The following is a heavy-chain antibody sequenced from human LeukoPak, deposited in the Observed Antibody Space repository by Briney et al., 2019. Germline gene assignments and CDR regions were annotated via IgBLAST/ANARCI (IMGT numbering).Heavy chain of an antibody. J-gene: IGHJ6*02. CDR2: IYYSGST. CDR1: GVPINYYY. CDR3: AGTCSSTSCPADYYYGMDV. D-gene: IGHD2-2*01. Sequence: PSETLSLTCSVSGVPINYYYWSWIRQPPGKGLEWIGYIYYSGSTNYNPSLKSRVTISVDTSKNQFSLKLSSVTAADTAVYYCAGTCSSTSCPADYYYGMDVWGQGTTVTVSS. V-gene: IGHV4-59*01.